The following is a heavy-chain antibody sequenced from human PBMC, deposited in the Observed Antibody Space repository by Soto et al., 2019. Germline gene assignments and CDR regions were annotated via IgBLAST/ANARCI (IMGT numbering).Heavy chain of an antibody. V-gene: IGHV3-30*18. D-gene: IGHD2-15*01. CDR3: AKDLLQWWGREFDC. J-gene: IGHJ4*02. CDR2: ISYDGSNK. CDR1: GFTFSTYG. Sequence: PGGSLRLSCAASGFTFSTYGMAWVRQAPGKGLEWVADISYDGSNKNYADSVKGRFTISRDNSKNTLSLQMSSLRPEDTAVYYCAKDLLQWWGREFDCWGQGTLVTVSS.